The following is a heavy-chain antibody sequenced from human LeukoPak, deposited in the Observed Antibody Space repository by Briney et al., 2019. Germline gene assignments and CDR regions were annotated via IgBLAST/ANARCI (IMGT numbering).Heavy chain of an antibody. J-gene: IGHJ4*02. CDR3: ARQSSGWYYFDY. Sequence: ASVKVSCKASGYTFTSYGISWVRQAPGQGLEWMGWISAYNGNTNYAQKLQGRVTMTTDTSTSTAYMELRSLRSEDTAVYYCARQSSGWYYFDYWGQGTLVTVSS. V-gene: IGHV1-18*01. D-gene: IGHD6-19*01. CDR2: ISAYNGNT. CDR1: GYTFTSYG.